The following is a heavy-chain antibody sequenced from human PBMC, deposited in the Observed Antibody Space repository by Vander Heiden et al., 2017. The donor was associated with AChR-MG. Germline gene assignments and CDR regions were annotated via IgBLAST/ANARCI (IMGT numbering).Heavy chain of an antibody. CDR1: GDSVSSNSAA. CDR2: TYYRSKWYN. V-gene: IGHV6-1*01. Sequence: QVQLQQSGPGLVKPSQTLSLTCAISGDSVSSNSAAWNWIRLSPSRGLEWLGRTYYRSKWYNDYGLSVKSRRTINPDTSKNQFSLQLNSMTPEEKAVYYCVRDQGPNGPRDFYYGMDVWGRGTTVTVSS. D-gene: IGHD2-8*01. J-gene: IGHJ6*02. CDR3: VRDQGPNGPRDFYYGMDV.